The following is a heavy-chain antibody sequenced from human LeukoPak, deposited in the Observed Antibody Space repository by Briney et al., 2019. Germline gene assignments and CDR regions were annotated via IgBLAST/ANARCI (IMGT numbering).Heavy chain of an antibody. CDR1: GFTISSYE. J-gene: IGHJ4*02. CDR3: ARRRYGSGDIDY. D-gene: IGHD3-10*01. Sequence: PGGSLRLSCAASGFTISSYEMNWVRQAQGTGLERVSYISSSGSTIYYADSVKGRFTISRDNAKNSLYLQMNSLRAEDTAVYCGARRRYGSGDIDYGGQGTLVTVSS. CDR2: ISSSGSTI. V-gene: IGHV3-48*03.